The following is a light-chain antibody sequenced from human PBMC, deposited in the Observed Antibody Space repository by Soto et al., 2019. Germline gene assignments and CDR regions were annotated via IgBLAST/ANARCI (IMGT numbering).Light chain of an antibody. CDR1: QSISTY. CDR3: QQYNSYLPYT. V-gene: IGKV1-5*01. Sequence: DIQMTQSPSTLSASVGDRVTITCRASQSISTYLAWYQQKAGKAPKLLIYGASNLESGDPSRFSGSGSGTEFTLAISSLQPDDFATYYCQQYNSYLPYTFGQGTKLEIK. CDR2: GAS. J-gene: IGKJ2*01.